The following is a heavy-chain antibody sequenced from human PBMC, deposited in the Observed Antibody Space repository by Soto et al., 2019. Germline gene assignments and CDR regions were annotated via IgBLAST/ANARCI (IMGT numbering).Heavy chain of an antibody. V-gene: IGHV4-59*01. Sequence: QVRLQESGPGLVKPSETLSLTCTVSGVSFSTYYWSWIRQAPGKGLEWIGYIYYSGSSNYNPSLKSRVTMSVDTSKNQLSLKLSSVTAADTAVYYCARDQGGPFDYWGQGTLVTVSS. D-gene: IGHD2-15*01. CDR3: ARDQGGPFDY. J-gene: IGHJ4*02. CDR2: IYYSGSS. CDR1: GVSFSTYY.